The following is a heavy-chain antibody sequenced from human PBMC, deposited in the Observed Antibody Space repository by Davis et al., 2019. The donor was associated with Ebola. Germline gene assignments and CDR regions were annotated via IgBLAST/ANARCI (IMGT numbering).Heavy chain of an antibody. CDR1: GFTFSSYA. Sequence: GESLKISCAASGFTFSSYAMSWVRQAPGKGLEWVSAISGSGGSTHYADSVKGRFTISRDNSKNTLYLQMNSLRAEDTAVYYCAKSGGFDFWSGYYNWFDPWGQGTLVTVSS. V-gene: IGHV3-23*01. J-gene: IGHJ5*02. CDR3: AKSGGFDFWSGYYNWFDP. CDR2: ISGSGGST. D-gene: IGHD3-3*01.